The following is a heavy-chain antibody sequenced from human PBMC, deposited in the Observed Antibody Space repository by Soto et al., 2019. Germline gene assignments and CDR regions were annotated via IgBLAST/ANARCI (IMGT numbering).Heavy chain of an antibody. CDR1: GGSFTSYT. J-gene: IGHJ6*03. CDR2: IIPIKGRA. CDR3: ANRLLFVDHAYMGV. D-gene: IGHD2-21*01. V-gene: IGHV1-69*02. Sequence: QVQLVQSGAEVKKPGSSVKVSCEASGGSFTSYTFTWVRQAPGQGLEWMGRIIPIKGRADYALKLQDRVTIPADGSTKTVYTELRGLRPEDTAIYYCANRLLFVDHAYMGVWGKGATVTVSS.